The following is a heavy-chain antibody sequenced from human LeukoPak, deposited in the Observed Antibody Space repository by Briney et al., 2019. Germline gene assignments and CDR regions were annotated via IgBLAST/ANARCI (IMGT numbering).Heavy chain of an antibody. V-gene: IGHV3-74*01. D-gene: IGHD2-21*02. CDR3: EREPPSFWGDSFDL. J-gene: IGHJ3*01. CDR1: EFTLGSFW. Sequence: GGSLRLSCAASEFTLGSFWMHWVRQSPGQGLMWVARISLDGGSTFYADSVKGRFTISRDTGKNTLYLQMDGLKAEDTATYYCEREPPSFWGDSFDLWGQGTLVTVSS. CDR2: ISLDGGST.